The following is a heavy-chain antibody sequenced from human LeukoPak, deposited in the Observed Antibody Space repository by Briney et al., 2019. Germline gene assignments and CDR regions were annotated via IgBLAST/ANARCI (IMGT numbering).Heavy chain of an antibody. Sequence: PSQTLSLTCAVSGGSISSGGYSWSWIRQPPGKGLEWIGYIYHSGSTYYNPSLKSRVSISVDTSKNQFSLKLSSVTAADTAVYYCARITPNLLWFGEFRGFDYWGQGTLVTVSS. D-gene: IGHD3-10*01. CDR1: GGSISSGGYS. J-gene: IGHJ4*02. CDR3: ARITPNLLWFGEFRGFDY. V-gene: IGHV4-30-2*01. CDR2: IYHSGST.